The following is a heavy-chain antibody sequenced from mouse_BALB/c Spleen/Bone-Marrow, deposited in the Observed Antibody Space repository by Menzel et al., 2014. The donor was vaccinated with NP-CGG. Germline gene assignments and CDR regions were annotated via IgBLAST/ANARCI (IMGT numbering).Heavy chain of an antibody. J-gene: IGHJ2*01. D-gene: IGHD3-2*01. CDR2: IDPSDSYT. V-gene: IGHV1S127*01. CDR3: TIPTARACFDY. Sequence: QVQLQQSGAELVKPGASVKMSCKASGYTFTSYWMHWVEQRPGQGLEWIGVIDPSDSYTSYNQKFKGKATLTVDTSSSTAYMQLSSLTSEDSAVYYCTIPTARACFDYWGQGTTLTVSS. CDR1: GYTFTSYW.